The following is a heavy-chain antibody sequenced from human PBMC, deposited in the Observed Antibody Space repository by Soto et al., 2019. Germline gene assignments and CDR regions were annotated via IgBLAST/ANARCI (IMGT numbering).Heavy chain of an antibody. Sequence: EVQLLESGGGLVQPGGSLRLSCAASGFTFSSYAMSWVRQAPGKGLEWVSAISGSGGTTYYADSVKGRFTFSRDNSKNTLYLQRNRLSAEDTAVYYCAKTANGWFSAFDIWGQGTMVTVSS. CDR2: ISGSGGTT. CDR1: GFTFSSYA. J-gene: IGHJ3*02. D-gene: IGHD6-19*01. CDR3: AKTANGWFSAFDI. V-gene: IGHV3-23*01.